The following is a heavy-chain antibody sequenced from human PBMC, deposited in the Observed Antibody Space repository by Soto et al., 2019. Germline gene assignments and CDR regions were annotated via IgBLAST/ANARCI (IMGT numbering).Heavy chain of an antibody. J-gene: IGHJ4*02. CDR1: GFNFTTYW. V-gene: IGHV5-51*01. Sequence: GESLKISCKGSGFNFTTYWVGWVRQMPGKGLEWMGIIYPGDSDTRYSPSFQGQVTISADKSISTAYLQWSSLKASDTAMYYWARIPPGSIFYFDYWGQGTLVTVAS. CDR2: IYPGDSDT. CDR3: ARIPPGSIFYFDY. D-gene: IGHD2-2*02.